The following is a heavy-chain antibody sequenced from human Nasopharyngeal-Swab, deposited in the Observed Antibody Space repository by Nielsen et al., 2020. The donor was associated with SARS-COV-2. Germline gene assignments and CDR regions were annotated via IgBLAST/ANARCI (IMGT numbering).Heavy chain of an antibody. Sequence: WIRQSPGQGLEWVANIKEDGSEKNYVDSVKGRFTISRDNAKNSLYLQMNSLRADDTAVYYCARDTYCSGGSCYGYGMAVWGQGTTVTVSS. CDR2: IKEDGSEK. D-gene: IGHD2-15*01. V-gene: IGHV3-7*01. J-gene: IGHJ6*02. CDR3: ARDTYCSGGSCYGYGMAV.